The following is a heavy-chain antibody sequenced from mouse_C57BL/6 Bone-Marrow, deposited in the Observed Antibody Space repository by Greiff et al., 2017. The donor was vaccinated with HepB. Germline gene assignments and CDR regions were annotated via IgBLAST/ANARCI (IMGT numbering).Heavy chain of an antibody. CDR2: IYPGSGNT. CDR3: SRGDDPYYFDY. V-gene: IGHV1-76*01. CDR1: GYTFTDYY. Sequence: QVQLQQSGAELVRPGASVKLSCKASGYTFTDYYINRVKQRPGQGLEWIARIYPGSGNTYYNEKFKGKATLTAEKSSSTAYMQLSSLTSEDSAVYFCSRGDDPYYFDYWGQGTTLTVSS. J-gene: IGHJ2*01.